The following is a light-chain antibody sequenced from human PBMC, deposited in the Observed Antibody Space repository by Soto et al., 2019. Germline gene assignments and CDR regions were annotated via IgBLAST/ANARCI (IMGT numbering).Light chain of an antibody. CDR3: QSYDSSLSGWV. V-gene: IGLV1-40*01. CDR2: GNS. CDR1: SSNIGAGYD. J-gene: IGLJ3*02. Sequence: QAVVTQPPSVSGAPGQRITISCTGSSSNIGAGYDVHWYQQLPGTAPKLLIYGNSNRPSGVPDRFSGSKSGTSASLAITGLRAEDEADYYCQSYDSSLSGWVFGGRTQLTVL.